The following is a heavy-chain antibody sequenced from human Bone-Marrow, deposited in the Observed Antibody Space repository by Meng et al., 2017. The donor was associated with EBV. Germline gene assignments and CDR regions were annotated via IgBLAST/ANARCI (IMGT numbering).Heavy chain of an antibody. V-gene: IGHV4/OR15-8*01. Sequence: QVHLQESGPELVKPAXXLXLTCVVSSGSISSSNWWSWVRQPPGKGLEWIGEISQGGTTYYDPSLESRVTMFVDKVKNQLSLRVSSVTAADTAVYYCASHLTMSGTRGFDYWGPGTLVTVSS. CDR1: SGSISSSNW. J-gene: IGHJ4*02. CDR2: ISQGGTT. CDR3: ASHLTMSGTRGFDY. D-gene: IGHD1-26*01.